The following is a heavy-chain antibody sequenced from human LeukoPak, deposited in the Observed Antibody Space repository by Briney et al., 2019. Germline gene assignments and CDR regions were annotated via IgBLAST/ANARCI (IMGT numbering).Heavy chain of an antibody. Sequence: PGGSLRLSCAASGFTFSRYWMSWVRQAPGKGLEWVANIKQDGSEIYYVDSVKGRFTISRDNAKNSLCLQMNSLRAEDTAMYYCASGYYDILTGYDDAFDIWGQGTMVTVSS. V-gene: IGHV3-7*03. CDR2: IKQDGSEI. D-gene: IGHD3-9*01. CDR1: GFTFSRYW. CDR3: ASGYYDILTGYDDAFDI. J-gene: IGHJ3*02.